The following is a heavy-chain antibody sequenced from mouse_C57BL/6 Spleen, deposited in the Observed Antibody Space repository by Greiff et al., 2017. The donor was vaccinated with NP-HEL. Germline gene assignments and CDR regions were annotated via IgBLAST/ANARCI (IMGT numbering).Heavy chain of an antibody. CDR2: IYPRSGNT. CDR3: ARGEVLDY. V-gene: IGHV1-81*01. J-gene: IGHJ2*01. CDR1: GYTFTSYG. Sequence: VQLQQSGAELARPGASVKLSCKASGYTFTSYGISWVKQRTGQGLEWIGEIYPRSGNTYYNEKFKGEAALTADKSSSTAYMELLTLTSEDSAVDFCARGEVLDYWGQGTTLTVSS.